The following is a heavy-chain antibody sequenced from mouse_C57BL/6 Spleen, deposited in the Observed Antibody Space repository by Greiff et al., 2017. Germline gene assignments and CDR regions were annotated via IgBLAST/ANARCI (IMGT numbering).Heavy chain of an antibody. CDR1: GFTFSDYG. CDR2: ISSGSSTI. J-gene: IGHJ2*01. CDR3: ARWTFDY. V-gene: IGHV5-17*01. Sequence: EVQRVESRGGLVKPGGSLKLSCAASGFTFSDYGMHWVRQAPEKGLEWVAYISSGSSTIYYADTVKGRFTISRDNAKNTLFLQMTSLRSEDTAMYYCARWTFDYWGQGTTLTVSS.